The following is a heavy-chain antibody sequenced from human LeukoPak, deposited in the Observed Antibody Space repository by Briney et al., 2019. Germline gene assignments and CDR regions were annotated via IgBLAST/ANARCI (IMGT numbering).Heavy chain of an antibody. D-gene: IGHD2-15*01. CDR2: MNPNSGNT. Sequence: GASVKVSCKASGYTFTSYDINWVRQATGQGLEWMGWMNPNSGNTGYAQKFQGRATMTRNTSISTAYMELSSLRSEDTAVYYCARGGYCSGGSCYNNWFDPWGQGTLVTVSS. V-gene: IGHV1-8*02. CDR3: ARGGYCSGGSCYNNWFDP. CDR1: GYTFTSYD. J-gene: IGHJ5*02.